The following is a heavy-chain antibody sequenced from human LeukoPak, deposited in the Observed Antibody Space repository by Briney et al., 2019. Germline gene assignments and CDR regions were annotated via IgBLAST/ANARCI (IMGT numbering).Heavy chain of an antibody. V-gene: IGHV4-39*02. D-gene: IGHD6-13*01. Sequence: SETLSLTCTVSGGSISSSTYYWGWIRQPPGKGLEWIGTIYYSGNTYYNPSLRGRVAISIDTPKNHFSLILNSVTAADTAVYYCARGFGLAAAGADYWGQGALVTVSS. CDR2: IYYSGNT. J-gene: IGHJ4*02. CDR3: ARGFGLAAAGADY. CDR1: GGSISSSTYY.